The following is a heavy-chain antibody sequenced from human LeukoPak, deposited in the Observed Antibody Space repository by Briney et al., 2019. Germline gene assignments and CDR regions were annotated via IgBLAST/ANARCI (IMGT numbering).Heavy chain of an antibody. CDR1: GGSFSGYY. CDR2: INHSGST. CDR3: ARGPVVPAVTTVDY. Sequence: SETLSLTCAVYGGSFSGYYWSWIRQPPGKGLEWIGEINHSGSTNYNPSLKSRVTISEDTSKNQFSLKLSSVTAADTAVYYCARGPVVPAVTTVDYWGQGTLVTVSS. J-gene: IGHJ4*02. V-gene: IGHV4-34*01. D-gene: IGHD2-2*01.